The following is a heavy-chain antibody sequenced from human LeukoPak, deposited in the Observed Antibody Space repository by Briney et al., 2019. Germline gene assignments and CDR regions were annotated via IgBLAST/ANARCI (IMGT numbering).Heavy chain of an antibody. V-gene: IGHV4-59*01. Sequence: SETLSLTCTVSGGSISSYYWSWIRQPPGKGLEWIGYIYYSGSTNYNPSLKSRVTISVDTSKNQFSLKLSSVTAADTAVYYCARSRSGWALTYYYYGMDAWGQGTTVTVSS. CDR3: ARSRSGWALTYYYYGMDA. CDR1: GGSISSYY. CDR2: IYYSGST. D-gene: IGHD6-19*01. J-gene: IGHJ6*02.